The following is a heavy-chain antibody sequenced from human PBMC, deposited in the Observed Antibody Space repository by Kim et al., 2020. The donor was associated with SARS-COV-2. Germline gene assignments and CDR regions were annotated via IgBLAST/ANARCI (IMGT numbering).Heavy chain of an antibody. CDR3: ARAYYDYVWGSYRYTSFDY. CDR1: GGTFSSYA. J-gene: IGHJ4*02. Sequence: SVKVSCKASGGTFSSYAISWVRQAPGQGLEWMGGIIPIFGTANYAQKFQGRVTITADESTSTAYMELSSLRSEDTAVYYCARAYYDYVWGSYRYTSFDYWGQGTLVTVSS. D-gene: IGHD3-16*02. V-gene: IGHV1-69*13. CDR2: IIPIFGTA.